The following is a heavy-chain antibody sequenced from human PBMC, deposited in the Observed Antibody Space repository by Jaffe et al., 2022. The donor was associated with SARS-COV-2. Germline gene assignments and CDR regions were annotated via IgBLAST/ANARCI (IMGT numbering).Heavy chain of an antibody. V-gene: IGHV3-30*04. CDR2: ISNDGYNR. CDR1: GFTFSNFA. D-gene: IGHD5-18*01. J-gene: IGHJ5*02. Sequence: QVQLVESGGGVVQPGRSLRLSCAASGFTFSNFAMHWVRQAPGRGLEWVAVISNDGYNRYHADSVKGRFTISRDNSKNTLFLDMTNLRAEDTAVYYCARDSDMVTALVAAVDKVGFDPWGQGALVTVSS. CDR3: ARDSDMVTALVAAVDKVGFDP.